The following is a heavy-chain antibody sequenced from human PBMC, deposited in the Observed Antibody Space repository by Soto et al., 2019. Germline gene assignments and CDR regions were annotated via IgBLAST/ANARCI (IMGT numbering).Heavy chain of an antibody. D-gene: IGHD3-10*01. Sequence: SETLSLTCSFSGDSVTSHYLTWIRQSPEKGLEWIGYMHYTGFSHYNPSLKSRVTISVDRSKNQFSLKLSSVTAADTAVYYCAKARYYYGSGRYYYYYYYMDVWGKGTTVTV. J-gene: IGHJ6*03. CDR1: GDSVTSHY. CDR2: MHYTGFS. V-gene: IGHV4-59*08. CDR3: AKARYYYGSGRYYYYYYYMDV.